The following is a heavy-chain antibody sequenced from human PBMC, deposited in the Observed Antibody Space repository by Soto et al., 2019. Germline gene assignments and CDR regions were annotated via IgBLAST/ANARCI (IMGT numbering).Heavy chain of an antibody. Sequence: SETLSLTCTVSGGSISSYYWSWIRQPPGKGLEWIGYIYYSGSTNYNPSLKSRVTISVDTSKNQFSLKLSSVTAADTAVYYCARASPRIQLWLQGDYGMDVWGQGTTVTVSS. CDR2: IYYSGST. CDR3: ARASPRIQLWLQGDYGMDV. V-gene: IGHV4-59*01. D-gene: IGHD5-18*01. J-gene: IGHJ6*01. CDR1: GGSISSYY.